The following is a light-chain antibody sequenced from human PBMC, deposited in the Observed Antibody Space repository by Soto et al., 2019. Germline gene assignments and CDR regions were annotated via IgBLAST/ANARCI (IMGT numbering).Light chain of an antibody. CDR1: SGHSSYA. CDR2: VNRDGSH. Sequence: QSVLTQSPSASASLGASVKLTCTLSSGHSSYAIAWNQQQPEKGPRFLMKVNRDGSHFKGDGIPDRFSGSSSGAERYLTISSLQSEDEVDYYCQPWGTGLVVFGGGPKLTVL. J-gene: IGLJ2*01. V-gene: IGLV4-69*01. CDR3: QPWGTGLVV.